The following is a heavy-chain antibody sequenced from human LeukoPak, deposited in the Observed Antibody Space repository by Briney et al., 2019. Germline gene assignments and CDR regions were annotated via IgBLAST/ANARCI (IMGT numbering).Heavy chain of an antibody. CDR2: IYYSVST. D-gene: IGHD3-9*01. CDR1: GGSISSYY. V-gene: IGHV4-59*01. CDR3: ARSKDILTGYCFDY. J-gene: IGHJ4*02. Sequence: SETLSLTCTVSGGSISSYYWSWIRQPPGKGLEWIGYIYYSVSTNYNPSLKSRVTISVDTSKNQFSLKLSSVTAADTAVYYCARSKDILTGYCFDYWGQGTLVTVSS.